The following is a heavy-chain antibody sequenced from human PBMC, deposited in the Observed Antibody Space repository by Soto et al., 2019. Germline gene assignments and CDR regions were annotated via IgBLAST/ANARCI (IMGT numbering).Heavy chain of an antibody. CDR1: GYSFTVYY. J-gene: IGHJ6*02. Sequence: QVQLLQSGAEVRKPGASVKVSCKASGYSFTVYYLHWVRQGPGQGLEWMGSFNPNSGGANYAEKFQGRVTMTRDSTVSTGYMELSSLRIDDTAVYYCARASGKGYYYGVDVWGQGTTVTVSS. CDR2: FNPNSGGA. V-gene: IGHV1-2*02. CDR3: ARASGKGYYYGVDV. D-gene: IGHD1-1*01.